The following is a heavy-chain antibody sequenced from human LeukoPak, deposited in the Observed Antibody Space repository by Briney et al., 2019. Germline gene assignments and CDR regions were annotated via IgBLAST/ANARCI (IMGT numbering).Heavy chain of an antibody. CDR2: TYYRSKWYN. CDR3: AREVLGWSGYPDFDY. J-gene: IGHJ4*02. V-gene: IGHV6-1*01. Sequence: SQTLSLTCAISGDSVSSNSAAWNWIRQSPSRGLEWLGRTYYRSKWYNDYAVSVKSRITINPDTSKNQFSLKLSSVTAADTAVYYCAREVLGWSGYPDFDYWGQGTLVTVSS. CDR1: GDSVSSNSAA. D-gene: IGHD3-3*01.